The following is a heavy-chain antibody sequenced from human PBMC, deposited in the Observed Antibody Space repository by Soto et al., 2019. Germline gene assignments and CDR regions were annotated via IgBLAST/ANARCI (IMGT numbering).Heavy chain of an antibody. CDR1: GYTFTSYG. CDR2: ISAYNGNT. D-gene: IGHD3-9*01. Sequence: VKVSCKASGYTFTSYGISWVRQAPGQGLEWMGWISAYNGNTNYAQKLQGRVTMTTDTSTSTAYMELRSLRSDDTAVYYCARDPLHPYFDWSYRPFDYWGQGTLVTVS. J-gene: IGHJ4*02. V-gene: IGHV1-18*01. CDR3: ARDPLHPYFDWSYRPFDY.